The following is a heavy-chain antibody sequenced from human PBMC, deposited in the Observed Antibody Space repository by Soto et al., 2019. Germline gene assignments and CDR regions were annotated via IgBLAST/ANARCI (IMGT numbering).Heavy chain of an antibody. D-gene: IGHD1-1*01. CDR2: MSHSGGT. CDR1: GGSVNSGNYY. J-gene: IGHJ3*02. V-gene: IGHV4-34*01. Sequence: QVQLQQWGAGLLKPSETLSLTCAVYGGSVNSGNYYWSWIRQPPGKGLEWIGEMSHSGGTHFNPSLKSRVTISVATSKNQFSLKMSSVTAADTALYYCARVARGTATTVVDAFDIWGPGTLVTVSS. CDR3: ARVARGTATTVVDAFDI.